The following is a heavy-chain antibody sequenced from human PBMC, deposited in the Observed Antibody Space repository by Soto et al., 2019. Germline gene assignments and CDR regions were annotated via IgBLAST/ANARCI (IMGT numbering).Heavy chain of an antibody. J-gene: IGHJ4*02. V-gene: IGHV4-59*01. CDR2: IYYSGST. D-gene: IGHD1-26*01. Sequence: SETLCLTCTVSGGSISSYYWSWIRQPPGKGLEWIGYIYYSGSTNYNPSLKSRVTISVDTSKNQFSLKLSSVTAADTAVYYCARRYGGNFDYWGQGTMVTVSS. CDR1: GGSISSYY. CDR3: ARRYGGNFDY.